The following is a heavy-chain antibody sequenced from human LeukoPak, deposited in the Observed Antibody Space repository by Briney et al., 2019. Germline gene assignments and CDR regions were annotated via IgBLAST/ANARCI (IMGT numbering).Heavy chain of an antibody. D-gene: IGHD2-21*02. J-gene: IGHJ4*02. V-gene: IGHV1-2*02. Sequence: GASVTVSCKASGYTFTGYYMHWVRQAPGQGREWMGWINTNSGGTNYAQKFQGRVTMTRDTSISTAYMELSRLRSDDTAVYYCARAPAFTYCCGDCYSDPFDYWGQGTLVTVSS. CDR3: ARAPAFTYCCGDCYSDPFDY. CDR2: INTNSGGT. CDR1: GYTFTGYY.